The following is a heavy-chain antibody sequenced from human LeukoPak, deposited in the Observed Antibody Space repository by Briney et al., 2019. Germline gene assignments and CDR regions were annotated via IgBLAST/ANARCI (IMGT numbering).Heavy chain of an antibody. D-gene: IGHD3-10*01. J-gene: IGHJ5*02. CDR1: GGSISSYY. Sequence: SETLSLTCTVSGGSISSYYWSWIRQPPGKGLEWIGYIYYSGSTNYNPSLKSRVTISVDTSKNQFSLKLSSVTAADTAVYYCAREITMFRGVRHWFDPWGQGTLVTVSS. CDR3: AREITMFRGVRHWFDP. CDR2: IYYSGST. V-gene: IGHV4-59*01.